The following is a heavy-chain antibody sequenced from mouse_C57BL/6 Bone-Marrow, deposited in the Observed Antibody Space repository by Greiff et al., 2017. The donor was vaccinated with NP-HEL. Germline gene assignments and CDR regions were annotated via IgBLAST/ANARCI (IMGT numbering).Heavy chain of an antibody. J-gene: IGHJ4*01. Sequence: QVQLKQPGAELVMPGASVKLSCKASGYTFTSYWMHWVKQRPGQGLEWIGEIDPSDSYTNYNQKFKGKSTLTVDKSSSTAYMQLSSLTSEDSAVYYCARDTVVAKDYAMDYWGQGTSVTVSS. D-gene: IGHD1-1*01. CDR2: IDPSDSYT. CDR1: GYTFTSYW. CDR3: ARDTVVAKDYAMDY. V-gene: IGHV1-69*01.